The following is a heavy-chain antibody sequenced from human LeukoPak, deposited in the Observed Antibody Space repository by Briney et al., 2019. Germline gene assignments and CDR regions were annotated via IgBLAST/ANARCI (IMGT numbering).Heavy chain of an antibody. D-gene: IGHD6-19*01. CDR1: AFTFSNYA. Sequence: GGSLRLSCAASAFTFSNYAMHWVRQAPGKGLEWVAFIRNDGSNKSYADSVKGRFTISRDNPENTLYLQMNSLRAEDTAVYYCAKDNAVAVLYYFDYWGQGTLVTVSS. CDR2: IRNDGSNK. CDR3: AKDNAVAVLYYFDY. V-gene: IGHV3-30*02. J-gene: IGHJ4*02.